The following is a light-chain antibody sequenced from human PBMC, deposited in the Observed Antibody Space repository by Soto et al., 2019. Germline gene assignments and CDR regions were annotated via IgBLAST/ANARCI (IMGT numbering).Light chain of an antibody. Sequence: QSVLTQPRSVSGSPGQSVTISCTRTGSDVGGYNYVSWYQEHPGKAPKLMIYDVTKRPSGVPDRFSGSKSGNTASLTISGLQAEDEADYYCCSYAGTYTYVFGTGTKVTVL. V-gene: IGLV2-11*01. CDR1: GSDVGGYNY. CDR3: CSYAGTYTYV. CDR2: DVT. J-gene: IGLJ1*01.